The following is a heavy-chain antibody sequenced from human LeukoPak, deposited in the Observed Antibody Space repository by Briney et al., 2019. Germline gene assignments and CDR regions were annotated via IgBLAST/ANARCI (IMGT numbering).Heavy chain of an antibody. D-gene: IGHD6-19*01. Sequence: ASVKVSCKASGYTFTGYYMHWVRQAPGQGLEWMGWISPNSGGTNYAQKFQGRVTMTRDTSISTAYMELSRLRSDDTAVYYCARGGYSSGWGHYYYYYYYMDVWGKGTTVTISS. CDR3: ARGGYSSGWGHYYYYYYYMDV. CDR1: GYTFTGYY. CDR2: ISPNSGGT. J-gene: IGHJ6*03. V-gene: IGHV1-2*02.